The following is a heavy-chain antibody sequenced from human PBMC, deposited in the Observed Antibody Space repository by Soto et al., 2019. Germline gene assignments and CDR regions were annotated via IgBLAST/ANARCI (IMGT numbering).Heavy chain of an antibody. J-gene: IGHJ6*02. CDR1: GGSFSGYY. D-gene: IGHD3-10*01. CDR2: INHSGST. V-gene: IGHV4-34*01. Sequence: SETLSLTCAVYGGSFSGYYWSWIRQPPGKGLEWIGEINHSGSTNYNPSLKSRVTISVDTSKNQFSLKLSSVTAADTAVYYCARARKGPTYYYGSGSYLPTYYYGMDVWGRGTTVTVSS. CDR3: ARARKGPTYYYGSGSYLPTYYYGMDV.